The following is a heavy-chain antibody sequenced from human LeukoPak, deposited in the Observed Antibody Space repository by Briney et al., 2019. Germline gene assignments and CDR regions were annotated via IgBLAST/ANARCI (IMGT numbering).Heavy chain of an antibody. CDR1: GYSISSGYY. Sequence: PSETLSLTCTVSGYSISSGYYWGWIRQPPGKGLEWIGSIYHSGSTYYNPSLKSRVTISVDTSKNQFSLKLSSVTAADTAVYYCARGGGQLRYFDWLPNYYYYYYMDVWGKGTTVTISS. CDR3: ARGGGQLRYFDWLPNYYYYYYMDV. V-gene: IGHV4-38-2*02. J-gene: IGHJ6*03. CDR2: IYHSGST. D-gene: IGHD3-9*01.